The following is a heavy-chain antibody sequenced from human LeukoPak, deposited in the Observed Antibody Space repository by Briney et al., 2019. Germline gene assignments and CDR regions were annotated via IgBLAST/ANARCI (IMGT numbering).Heavy chain of an antibody. CDR1: GFTFSSYA. D-gene: IGHD6-13*01. V-gene: IGHV3-23*01. CDR3: AKGPLNSSSWPPPPYYMDV. Sequence: PGGSLRLSCAASGFTFSSYAMSWVRQAPGKGLEWVSAISGSGGSTYYADSVKGRFTISRDNSKNTLYLQMNSLRAEDTAVYYCAKGPLNSSSWPPPPYYMDVWGKGTTVTVSS. J-gene: IGHJ6*03. CDR2: ISGSGGST.